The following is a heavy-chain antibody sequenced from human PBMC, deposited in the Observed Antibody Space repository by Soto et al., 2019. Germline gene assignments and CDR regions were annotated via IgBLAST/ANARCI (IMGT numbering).Heavy chain of an antibody. CDR1: CGTFRSDA. D-gene: IGHD6-25*01. CDR2: IIPMFGTP. CDR3: ARGEQRPRYYYYSMDV. V-gene: IGHV1-69*12. Sequence: QVQLVQSGAEVKKPGSSVTVSCKASCGTFRSDAISWVRLAPGRGLAWLGGIIPMFGTPNYARKFQGRVTIPADESTSTAYTEAISQISEDTAVYYGARGEQRPRYYYYSMDVWGQGTTVTVSS. J-gene: IGHJ6*02.